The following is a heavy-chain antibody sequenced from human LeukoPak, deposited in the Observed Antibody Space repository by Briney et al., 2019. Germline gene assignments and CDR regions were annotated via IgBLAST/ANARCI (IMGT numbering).Heavy chain of an antibody. J-gene: IGHJ5*02. D-gene: IGHD3-10*01. CDR2: IYHSGST. V-gene: IGHV4-4*02. Sequence: SETLSLTCAVSGGSISSSNWWSWVRQPPGKGLEWIGEIYHSGSTNYNPSLKSRVTISVDKSKSQFSLKLSSVTAADTAVYYCARRDSDYGSGRGWFDHWGQGTLVTVSS. CDR1: GGSISSSNW. CDR3: ARRDSDYGSGRGWFDH.